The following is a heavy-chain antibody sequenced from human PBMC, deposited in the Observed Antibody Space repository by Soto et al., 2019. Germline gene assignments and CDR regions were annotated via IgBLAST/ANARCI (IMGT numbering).Heavy chain of an antibody. J-gene: IGHJ4*02. CDR1: GYTFTGYY. V-gene: IGHV1-2*04. CDR3: ARQYCTNGVCYIDY. Sequence: ASVKVSCKASGYTFTGYYMHWVRQAPGQGLEWMGWINPNSGGTNYAQKFQGWVTMTRDTSISTAYMELSRLRSDDTAVYYCARQYCTNGVCYIDYWGQGTLVTVSS. D-gene: IGHD2-8*01. CDR2: INPNSGGT.